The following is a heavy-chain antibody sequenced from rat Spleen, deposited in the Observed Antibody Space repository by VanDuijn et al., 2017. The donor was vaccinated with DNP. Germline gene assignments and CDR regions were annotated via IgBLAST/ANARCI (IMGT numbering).Heavy chain of an antibody. J-gene: IGHJ2*01. CDR2: ISTSTGNT. Sequence: EVQLVESGGGLVQPGRSLKLSCAASGFTFSDYYMAWVRQAPKKGLEWVTTISTSTGNTYYRDSVKGRFTISRDNTKNTLFLQMDSLRSEDTATYYCTTSILRVFDYWGQGVMVTVSS. D-gene: IGHD1-7*01. V-gene: IGHV5S23*01. CDR1: GFTFSDYY. CDR3: TTSILRVFDY.